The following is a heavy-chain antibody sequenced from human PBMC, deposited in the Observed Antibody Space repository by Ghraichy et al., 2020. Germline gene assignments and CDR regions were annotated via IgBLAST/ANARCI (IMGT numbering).Heavy chain of an antibody. V-gene: IGHV3-23*01. Sequence: GSLRLSCAASGFTFSSYAMSCVRQAPGKGLEWVSAISGSGGSTYYADSVKGRFTISRDNSKNTLYLQMNSLRAEDTAVYYCGRGVYGSGSYLDYWGQGTLVTVSS. J-gene: IGHJ4*02. CDR1: GFTFSSYA. D-gene: IGHD3-10*01. CDR2: ISGSGGST. CDR3: GRGVYGSGSYLDY.